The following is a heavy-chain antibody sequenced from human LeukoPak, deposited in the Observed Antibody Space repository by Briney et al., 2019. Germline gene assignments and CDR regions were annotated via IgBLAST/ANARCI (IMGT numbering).Heavy chain of an antibody. CDR2: INPSGGST. CDR3: AREGSGWYFDY. Sequence: ASVKVSCKASGYTFTSYYMHWVRQAPGQGLEWMGIINPSGGSTSYAQKFQGRVTMTRDTSTSTVSMELSSLRSEDTAVYYCAREGSGWYFDYWGQGTLVTVSS. J-gene: IGHJ4*02. D-gene: IGHD6-19*01. CDR1: GYTFTSYY. V-gene: IGHV1-46*01.